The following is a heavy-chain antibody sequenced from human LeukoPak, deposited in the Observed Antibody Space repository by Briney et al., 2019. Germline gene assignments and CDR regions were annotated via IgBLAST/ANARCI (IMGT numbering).Heavy chain of an antibody. D-gene: IGHD3-10*01. Sequence: SETLSLTCTVSGGSISSYYWSWIRQPPGKGLEWIGYIYYSGSTNYNPSLKSRVTISVDTSKNQFSLKLSSVTAADTAVYYCARATRGYYGSGSYLGWYYMDVWGKGTTVTISS. CDR2: IYYSGST. CDR1: GGSISSYY. CDR3: ARATRGYYGSGSYLGWYYMDV. J-gene: IGHJ6*03. V-gene: IGHV4-59*01.